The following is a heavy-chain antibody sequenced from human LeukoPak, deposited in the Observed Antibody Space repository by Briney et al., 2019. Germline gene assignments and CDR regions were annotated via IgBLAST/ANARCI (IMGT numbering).Heavy chain of an antibody. CDR1: GGSFSGYC. Sequence: SETLSLTCAVYGGSFSGYCWSWIRQPPGKGLEWIGEINHSGSTNYNPSLKSRVTISVDTSKNQFYLRLSSVTAADTAVYYCARLAALRGFYYYMDVWGKGTTVTVSS. J-gene: IGHJ6*03. CDR3: ARLAALRGFYYYMDV. CDR2: INHSGST. V-gene: IGHV4-34*01. D-gene: IGHD6-6*01.